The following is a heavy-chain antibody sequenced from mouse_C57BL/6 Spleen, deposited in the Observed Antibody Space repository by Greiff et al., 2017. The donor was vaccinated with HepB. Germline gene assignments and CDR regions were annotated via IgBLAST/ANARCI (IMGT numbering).Heavy chain of an antibody. J-gene: IGHJ4*01. CDR3: ARRPSLYYGSSPYAMDY. Sequence: QVQLQQSGPGLVQPSQSLSITRTVSGFSLTSYGVHWVRQSPGKGLEWLGVLWSGGSTDYNAAFISRLSISKDNSKSQVFFKMNSLQADDTAIYYCARRPSLYYGSSPYAMDYWGQGTSVTVSS. V-gene: IGHV2-2*01. CDR2: LWSGGST. D-gene: IGHD1-1*01. CDR1: GFSLTSYG.